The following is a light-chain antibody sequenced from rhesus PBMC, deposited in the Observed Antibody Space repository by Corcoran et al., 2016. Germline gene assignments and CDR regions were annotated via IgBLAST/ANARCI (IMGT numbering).Light chain of an antibody. Sequence: DIQMTQSPSSLSASVGDRVTITCRASQGISNWLDWYQQKPGKAPKLLIYRASNLETGVPSRFSGSGSGTDVTLTIISLQPEDIATYYCQQHDNSPYSFGQGTKVEIK. CDR2: RAS. V-gene: IGKV1-69*01. CDR3: QQHDNSPYS. J-gene: IGKJ2*01. CDR1: QGISNW.